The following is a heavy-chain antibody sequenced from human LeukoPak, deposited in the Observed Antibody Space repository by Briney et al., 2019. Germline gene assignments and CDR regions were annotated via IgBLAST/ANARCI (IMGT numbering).Heavy chain of an antibody. V-gene: IGHV1-8*01. CDR1: GYTFTNYD. CDR2: MNPNSANT. CDR3: ARAESWTGTTDYYYMDV. J-gene: IGHJ6*03. Sequence: GASVKVSCKASGYTFTNYDINWVRQATGQGLEWMGWMNPNSANTGYAQKFQVRDTMTRNTSISTAYMELSSLRSEDTAVYYCARAESWTGTTDYYYMDVWGKGTTVTVSS. D-gene: IGHD1-1*01.